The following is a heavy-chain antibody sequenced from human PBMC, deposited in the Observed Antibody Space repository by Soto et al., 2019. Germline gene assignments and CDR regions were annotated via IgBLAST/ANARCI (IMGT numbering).Heavy chain of an antibody. J-gene: IGHJ6*02. CDR3: ARQGASYYGSGSYYDHYYGMDV. CDR1: GGTFSSYA. CDR2: ISPIFGTA. Sequence: QVQLVQSGAEVKKPGSSVKVSCKASGGTFSSYAISWVRQAPGQGLEWMGGISPIFGTANYAQKFQGRVTITADESTSTAYMELSSLRSEDTAVYYCARQGASYYGSGSYYDHYYGMDVWGQGTTVTVSS. D-gene: IGHD3-10*01. V-gene: IGHV1-69*12.